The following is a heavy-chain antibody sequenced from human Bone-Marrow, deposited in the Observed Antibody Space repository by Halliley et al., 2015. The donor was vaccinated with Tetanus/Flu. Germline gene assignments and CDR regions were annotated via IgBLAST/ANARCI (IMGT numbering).Heavy chain of an antibody. CDR2: TDFGGST. CDR3: ARNKASSWADALDI. Sequence: WVPVTDFGGSTKYADSVKGRFTVSRDNSKNTLYLQMNSLRGDDTAVYYCARNKASSWADALDIWGQGTMVTVSS. V-gene: IGHV3-53*01. J-gene: IGHJ3*02. D-gene: IGHD6-13*01.